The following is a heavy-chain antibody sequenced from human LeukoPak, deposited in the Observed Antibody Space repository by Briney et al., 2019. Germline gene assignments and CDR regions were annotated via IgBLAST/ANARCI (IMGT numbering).Heavy chain of an antibody. CDR1: GGTFSNYA. CDR2: IIPIFGTA. J-gene: IGHJ4*02. CDR3: ARGGSGSYYPGYYFDY. V-gene: IGHV1-69*13. D-gene: IGHD3-10*01. Sequence: GASVKVSCKASGGTFSNYAISWVRQAPGQGLEWMGGIIPIFGTANYAQKFQGRVTITADESTSTAYMELSSLRSEDTAVYYCARGGSGSYYPGYYFDYWGQGTLVTVSS.